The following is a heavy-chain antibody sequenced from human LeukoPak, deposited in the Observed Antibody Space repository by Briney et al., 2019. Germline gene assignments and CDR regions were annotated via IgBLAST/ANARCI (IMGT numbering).Heavy chain of an antibody. CDR3: ARRAWGANTAMAQINYYYYYMDV. Sequence: SETLSLTCAVSGYSIGSGYYWAWIRQPPGKGLEWIASIYHSGTAYSNPSLQSRVTLSVDTSKNQFSLKVSSVTAADTAVYYCARRAWGANTAMAQINYYYYYMDVWGKGTTVTVSS. J-gene: IGHJ6*03. CDR2: IYHSGTA. CDR1: GYSIGSGYY. D-gene: IGHD5-18*01. V-gene: IGHV4-38-2*01.